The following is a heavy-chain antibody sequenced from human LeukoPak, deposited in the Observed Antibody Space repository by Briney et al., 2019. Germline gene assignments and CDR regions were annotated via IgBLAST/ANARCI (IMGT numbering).Heavy chain of an antibody. V-gene: IGHV3-53*01. CDR1: GFNVITNY. D-gene: IGHD6-13*01. CDR3: ARAHIAAAGTNWFDP. CDR2: VYSGGST. J-gene: IGHJ5*02. Sequence: GGSLRLSCAVSGFNVITNYMNWVRQAPGKGLEWVSVVYSGGSTFYADSVKGRFTISRDNSKNTLYLQMNSLRAEDTAVYYCARAHIAAAGTNWFDPWGQGTLVTVSS.